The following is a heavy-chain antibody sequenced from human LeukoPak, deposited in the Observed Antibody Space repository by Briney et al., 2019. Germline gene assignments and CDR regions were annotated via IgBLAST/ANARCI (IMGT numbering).Heavy chain of an antibody. CDR1: GYTFTSYG. D-gene: IGHD1-1*01. CDR3: ARDTVLRGWLERFTTYYYYMDV. Sequence: GASVKVSCKASGYTFTSYGISWVRQAPGQGLEWMGWISAYNGNTNYAQKLQGRVTMTTDTSTSTAYMELRSLRSDDTAVYYCARDTVLRGWLERFTTYYYYMDVWGKGTTVTVSS. CDR2: ISAYNGNT. J-gene: IGHJ6*03. V-gene: IGHV1-18*01.